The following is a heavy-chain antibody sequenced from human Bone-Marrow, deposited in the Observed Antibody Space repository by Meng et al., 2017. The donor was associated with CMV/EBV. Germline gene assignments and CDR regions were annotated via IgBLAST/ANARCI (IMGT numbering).Heavy chain of an antibody. D-gene: IGHD5-18*01. J-gene: IGHJ5*02. CDR1: GGSFSGYY. CDR2: INHSGST. V-gene: IGHV4-34*01. Sequence: LSLTCAVYGGSFSGYYWRWIRPPPGKGLEWIGEINHSGSTNYNPSLKSRVTISVDTSKNQFSLKLSSVTAADTAVYYCARGRGYSYGSWGQGTLVTVSS. CDR3: ARGRGYSYGS.